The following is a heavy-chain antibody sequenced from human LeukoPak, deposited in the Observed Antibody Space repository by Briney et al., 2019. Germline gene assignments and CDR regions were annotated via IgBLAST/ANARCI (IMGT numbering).Heavy chain of an antibody. V-gene: IGHV4-4*07. CDR2: IYATGHT. J-gene: IGHJ3*02. CDR1: GGSISGYY. CDR3: AREGQQLWAFDI. D-gene: IGHD6-13*01. Sequence: PSETLSLTCSVSGGSISGYYWSWIRQSAGKGLEWIGRIYATGHTKYNPSLQSRVTMAIDRSKNQFPLTVNSVTAADTAVYYCAREGQQLWAFDIWGQGTMVIV.